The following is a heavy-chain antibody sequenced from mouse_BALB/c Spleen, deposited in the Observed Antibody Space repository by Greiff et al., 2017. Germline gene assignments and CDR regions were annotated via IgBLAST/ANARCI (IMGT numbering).Heavy chain of an antibody. CDR3: ARHPWYFDV. J-gene: IGHJ1*01. CDR2: ISSGGGST. V-gene: IGHV5-12-1*01. Sequence: DVKLVESGGGLVKPGGSLKLSCAASGFAFSSYDMSWVRQTPEKRLEWVAYISSGGGSTYYPDTVKGRFTISRDNAKNTLYLQMSSLKSEDTAMYYCARHPWYFDVWGAGTTVTVSS. CDR1: GFAFSSYD.